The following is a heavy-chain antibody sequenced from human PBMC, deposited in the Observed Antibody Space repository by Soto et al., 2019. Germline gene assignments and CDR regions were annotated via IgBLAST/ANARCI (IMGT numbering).Heavy chain of an antibody. V-gene: IGHV4-34*01. D-gene: IGHD6-19*01. CDR2: INHSGST. CDR1: GGSFSGYY. J-gene: IGHJ4*02. Sequence: QVQLQQWGAGLLKPSETLSLICGVYGGSFSGYYWSWIRQPPGKGLEWIGEINHSGSTNYSPSLTSRVPTTLDTTNNQFSLEFSSVTAADSAVYYWAGKFSSGWYVDYWGQGTPVTVSS. CDR3: AGKFSSGWYVDY.